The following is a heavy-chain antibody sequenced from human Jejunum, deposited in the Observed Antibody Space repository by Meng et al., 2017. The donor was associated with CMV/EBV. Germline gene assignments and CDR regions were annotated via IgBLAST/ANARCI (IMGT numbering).Heavy chain of an antibody. CDR1: GFTLSDYR. CDR2: ISSSRNNI. Sequence: ASGFTLSDYRIHWVRQAPGKGLEWVSSISSSRNNIYYADSVKGRFTISRDNAKNSLYLQLNSLRAEDTAVYFCARDLRSLVGAFDSWGQGTLVTVSS. J-gene: IGHJ4*02. V-gene: IGHV3-21*01. D-gene: IGHD1-26*01. CDR3: ARDLRSLVGAFDS.